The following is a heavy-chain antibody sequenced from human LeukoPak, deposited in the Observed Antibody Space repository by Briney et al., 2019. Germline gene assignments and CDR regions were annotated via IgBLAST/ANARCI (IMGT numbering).Heavy chain of an antibody. V-gene: IGHV1-18*01. CDR1: GYTFTNYG. CDR3: AISQGSYYDTSGYLGGDY. D-gene: IGHD3-22*01. Sequence: ASVTVSCTASGYTFTNYGIFWVRQAPGQGLEWMGWISAYSGKTNYAQKLQGRVTMTTETSTSTAYMELESLRSDDTAVYYCAISQGSYYDTSGYLGGDYWGQGTLVTVSS. CDR2: ISAYSGKT. J-gene: IGHJ4*02.